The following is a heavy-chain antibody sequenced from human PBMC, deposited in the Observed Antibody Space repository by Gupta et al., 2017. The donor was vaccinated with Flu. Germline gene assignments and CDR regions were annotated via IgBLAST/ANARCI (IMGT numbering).Heavy chain of an antibody. CDR3: ARDFVPRSYYYYMDV. V-gene: IGHV3-33*01. CDR1: GFTFSSYG. Sequence: QVQLVESGGGVVQPGRSLRLSCAASGFTFSSYGMHWVRQAPGKGLEWVAVIWYDGSNKYYADSVKGRFTISRDNSKNTLYLQMNSLRAEDTAVYYCARDFVPRSYYYYMDVWGKGTTVTVSS. CDR2: IWYDGSNK. J-gene: IGHJ6*03.